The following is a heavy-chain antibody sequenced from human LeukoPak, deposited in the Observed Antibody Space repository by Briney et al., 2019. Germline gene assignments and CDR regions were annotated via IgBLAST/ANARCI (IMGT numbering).Heavy chain of an antibody. J-gene: IGHJ5*02. Sequence: PSETLSLTCTVSGYSISSGNYWDWIRQPPGKGLEWIGSIYHSGSTYYNPSLKSRVTISVDTSKNQFSLKLSSVTAADTAVYYCARGTCSGGSCENWFDPWGQGTLVTVSS. CDR2: IYHSGST. CDR1: GYSISSGNY. V-gene: IGHV4-38-2*02. CDR3: ARGTCSGGSCENWFDP. D-gene: IGHD2-15*01.